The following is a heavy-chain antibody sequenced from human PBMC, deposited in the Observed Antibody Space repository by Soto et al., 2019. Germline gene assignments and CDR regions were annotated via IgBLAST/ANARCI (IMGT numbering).Heavy chain of an antibody. CDR2: IYFSGYT. Sequence: TWNLICSGSAGSPNRSGNYGIGIRHDPVKGLGWLGIIYFSGYTYYNPSLKSRLTMSIDTSKNQFSLRLSSVTAADTAVYFCARQTLDSSGSFMRPPDAYDVWGQGTKIT. V-gene: IGHV4-31*02. CDR1: AGSPNRSGNY. CDR3: ARQTLDSSGSFMRPPDAYDV. D-gene: IGHD3-22*01. J-gene: IGHJ3*01.